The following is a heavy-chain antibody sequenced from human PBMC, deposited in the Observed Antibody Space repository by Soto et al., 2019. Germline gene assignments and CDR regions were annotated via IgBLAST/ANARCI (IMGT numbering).Heavy chain of an antibody. Sequence: GGAPGPPRGGPGFPFNNYGMIRGRQTSGTGLEWVSVISRSGGSTYYADSVKGRFTISRDNSKKTLYLQMNSLRAEDTAVYYCASQSGSLLLGYFDLWGQGTLVTSPQ. D-gene: IGHD3-22*01. CDR2: ISRSGGST. CDR1: GFPFNNYG. J-gene: IGHJ4*02. V-gene: IGHV3-23*01. CDR3: ASQSGSLLLGYFDL.